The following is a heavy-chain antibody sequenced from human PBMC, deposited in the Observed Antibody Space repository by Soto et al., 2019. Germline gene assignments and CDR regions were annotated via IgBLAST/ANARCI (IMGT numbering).Heavy chain of an antibody. CDR2: IIPILGIA. CDR1: GGTLSSYT. J-gene: IGHJ4*02. Sequence: SVKVSCKASGGTLSSYTISWVRQAPGQGLEWMGRIIPILGIANYAQKFQGRVTITADKSTSTAYMELSSLRSEDTAVYYCARDKITGLFDYWGQGTLVTVSS. D-gene: IGHD2-8*02. V-gene: IGHV1-69*04. CDR3: ARDKITGLFDY.